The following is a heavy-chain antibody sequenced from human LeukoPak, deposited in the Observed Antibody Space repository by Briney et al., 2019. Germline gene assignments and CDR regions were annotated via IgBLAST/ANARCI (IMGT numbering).Heavy chain of an antibody. V-gene: IGHV3-7*01. CDR1: GFTFSSCW. CDR3: ARIYYDYFDY. Sequence: GGSLRLSCAASGFTFSSCWMSWVRQAPGKGLEWVANIKQDGSEKYYVDSLKGRFTISRDNAKNSLYLQMNNLRAEDTAVYYCARIYYDYFDYWGQGTLVTVSS. D-gene: IGHD3-16*01. CDR2: IKQDGSEK. J-gene: IGHJ4*02.